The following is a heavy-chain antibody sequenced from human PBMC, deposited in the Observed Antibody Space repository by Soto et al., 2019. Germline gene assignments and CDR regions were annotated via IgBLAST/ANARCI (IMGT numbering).Heavy chain of an antibody. CDR2: ISPYSGNT. Sequence: QVQMVQSGADVEKPGASVKVSCKASGYTFSNYAITWVRQAPGHGLEWMGYISPYSGNTNYAQSFWGRVTMTTDTSTNTAHMELRSLRSDDTAVYYCARDPGRYCTGGSCFWGLDYWGQGTLVTVS. D-gene: IGHD2-8*02. J-gene: IGHJ4*02. CDR3: ARDPGRYCTGGSCFWGLDY. CDR1: GYTFSNYA. V-gene: IGHV1-18*04.